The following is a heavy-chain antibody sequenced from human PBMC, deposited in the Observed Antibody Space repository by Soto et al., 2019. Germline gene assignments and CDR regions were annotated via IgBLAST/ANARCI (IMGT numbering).Heavy chain of an antibody. CDR1: GYTFTGYY. Sequence: QVQLVQSGAEVKKPGASVKVSCKASGYTFTGYYIHWVRQAPGQGLEWRGWINPNSGGTNYAQKFQGRVTMTRDTPISTAYMELSRLRSDDTAVYYCARDVPGIAAAGNWFDPWGQGTLVTVSS. D-gene: IGHD6-13*01. CDR3: ARDVPGIAAAGNWFDP. CDR2: INPNSGGT. J-gene: IGHJ5*02. V-gene: IGHV1-2*02.